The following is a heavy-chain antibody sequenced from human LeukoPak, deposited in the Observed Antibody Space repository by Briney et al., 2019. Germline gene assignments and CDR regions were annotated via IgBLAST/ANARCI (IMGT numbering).Heavy chain of an antibody. CDR2: ISSSSSYI. CDR1: GFTFSSYS. Sequence: GGSLRLSCAASGFTFSSYSMNWVRQAPGKGLEWVSSISSSSSYIYYADSVKGRFTISRDNAKNSLYLQMNSLRAEDTAVYYCARSPDGYGDYASIPYYWGQGTLVTVSS. V-gene: IGHV3-21*01. J-gene: IGHJ4*02. D-gene: IGHD4-17*01. CDR3: ARSPDGYGDYASIPYY.